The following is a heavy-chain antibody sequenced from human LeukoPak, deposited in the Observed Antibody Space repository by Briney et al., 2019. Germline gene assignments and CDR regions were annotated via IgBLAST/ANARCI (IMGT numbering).Heavy chain of an antibody. D-gene: IGHD4-17*01. CDR2: INTNTGNP. Sequence: ASVKVSCKASGYTFTTYAMTWVRQAPGQGLEWMGWINTNTGNPTYAQGFTGRFAFSLDTSVSTAYLQISSLKAEDTAVYYCARGLQVPGNGEQGHDPWGQGTLVIVSS. CDR1: GYTFTTYA. CDR3: ARGLQVPGNGEQGHDP. V-gene: IGHV7-4-1*02. J-gene: IGHJ5*02.